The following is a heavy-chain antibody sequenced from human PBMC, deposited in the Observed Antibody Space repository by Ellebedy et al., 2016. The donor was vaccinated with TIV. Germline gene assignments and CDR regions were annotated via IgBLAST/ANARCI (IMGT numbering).Heavy chain of an antibody. CDR1: GGSMNVHY. CDR3: ARGLGVAGNWVDT. V-gene: IGHV4-59*11. J-gene: IGHJ5*02. Sequence: SETLSLTCTVSGGSMNVHYWTWIRQPPGKGLEWIGNVDYSGTTKYNPSLKSRITISVDTSKNQFSLKLSSVTTADTAVYYCARGLGVAGNWVDTWGQGTLVTVSS. D-gene: IGHD6-19*01. CDR2: VDYSGTT.